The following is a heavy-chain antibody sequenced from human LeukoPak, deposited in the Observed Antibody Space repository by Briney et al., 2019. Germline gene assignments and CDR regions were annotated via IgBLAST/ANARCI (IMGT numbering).Heavy chain of an antibody. CDR3: ARVRVATTNWFDP. D-gene: IGHD5-12*01. J-gene: IGHJ5*02. CDR1: GGSISSSSYY. Sequence: PSETLSLTCTVSGGSISSSSYYWGWIRQPPGKGLEWIGSIYYSGSTYYNPSLKSRVTISVDTSKNQFSLKLSSVTAADTAVYYCARVRVATTNWFDPWGQGTLVTVSS. V-gene: IGHV4-39*01. CDR2: IYYSGST.